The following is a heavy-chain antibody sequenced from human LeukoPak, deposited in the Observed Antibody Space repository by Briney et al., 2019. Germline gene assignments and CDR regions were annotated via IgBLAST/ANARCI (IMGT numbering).Heavy chain of an antibody. D-gene: IGHD3-3*01. CDR2: IYHSGST. V-gene: IGHV4-38-2*02. Sequence: PSETLSLTCTVSSYSISSGYYWGWIRQPPGKRQEWIGSIYHSGSTYYNPSLKSRVTISVDTSKNQFSLKLSSVTAADTAVYYCARVPHGETIFGVVLYWFDPWGQGTLVTVSS. J-gene: IGHJ5*02. CDR3: ARVPHGETIFGVVLYWFDP. CDR1: SYSISSGYY.